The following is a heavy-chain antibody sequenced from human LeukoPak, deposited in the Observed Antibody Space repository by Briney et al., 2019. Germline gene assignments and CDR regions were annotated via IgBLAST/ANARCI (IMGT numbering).Heavy chain of an antibody. CDR3: GYSSSWKYYYYYMDV. Sequence: SETLSLTCTVSGGSISSSSYYWGWIRQPPGKGLEWIGYIYYSGSTNYNPSLKSRVTISVDTSKNQFSLKLSSVTAADTAVYYCGYSSSWKYYYYYMDVWGKGTTVTVSS. V-gene: IGHV4-61*05. D-gene: IGHD6-13*01. CDR1: GGSISSSSYY. CDR2: IYYSGST. J-gene: IGHJ6*03.